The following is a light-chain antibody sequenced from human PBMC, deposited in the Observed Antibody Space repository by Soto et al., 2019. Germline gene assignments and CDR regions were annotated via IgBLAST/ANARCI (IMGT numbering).Light chain of an antibody. V-gene: IGKV3-15*01. CDR1: PSVPNY. CDR2: GAS. Sequence: EIALTQSPATLSLSPGERATLSCRASPSVPNYVAWYQQKPGQAPRLLIYGASTKATDIPARFSGSGSGTEFTLTISSLQSEDFAVYYCQQYNNWPPITFGQGTRLENK. CDR3: QQYNNWPPIT. J-gene: IGKJ5*01.